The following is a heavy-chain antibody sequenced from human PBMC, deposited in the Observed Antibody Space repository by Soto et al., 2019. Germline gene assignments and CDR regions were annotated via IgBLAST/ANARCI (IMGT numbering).Heavy chain of an antibody. CDR3: ARGGGRRSSSWWFDP. V-gene: IGHV1-69*13. CDR2: IIPIFGTA. CDR1: GGTFSSYA. Sequence: ASVKVSCKASGGTFSSYAISWVRQAPGQGLEWMGGIIPIFGTANYAQKFQGRVTITADESTSTAYMELSSLRSEDTAVYYCARGGGRRSSSWWFDPWGQGTLVTVSS. J-gene: IGHJ5*02. D-gene: IGHD6-6*01.